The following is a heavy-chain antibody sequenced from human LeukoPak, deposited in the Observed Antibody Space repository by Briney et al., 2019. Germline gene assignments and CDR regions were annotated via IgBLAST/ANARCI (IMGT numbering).Heavy chain of an antibody. Sequence: ASVKVSCXASGYTFTGYYMHWVRQAPGQGLEWMGWVNPNSGGTNYAQKFQGRVTMTRDTSISTAYMELSRLRSDDTAVYYCATASRYFDWLSPSDYWGQGTLVTVSS. CDR2: VNPNSGGT. V-gene: IGHV1-2*02. CDR3: ATASRYFDWLSPSDY. CDR1: GYTFTGYY. D-gene: IGHD3-9*01. J-gene: IGHJ4*02.